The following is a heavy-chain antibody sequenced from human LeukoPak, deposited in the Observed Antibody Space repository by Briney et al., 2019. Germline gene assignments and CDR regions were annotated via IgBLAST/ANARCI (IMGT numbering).Heavy chain of an antibody. J-gene: IGHJ4*02. CDR2: IYWDDDK. CDR3: AHSSKVIRAFFFDY. V-gene: IGHV2-5*02. CDR1: GFSLSTTGVG. Sequence: ESGPTLVKPTQTLTLTCTFSGFSLSTTGVGVGWIRQPPGKALEWPAHIYWDDDKRYRASLKNRLTITKDTSKNQVVLTMTNMDPVDTATYYCAHSSKVIRAFFFDYWGRGTLVTVSS. D-gene: IGHD3-22*01.